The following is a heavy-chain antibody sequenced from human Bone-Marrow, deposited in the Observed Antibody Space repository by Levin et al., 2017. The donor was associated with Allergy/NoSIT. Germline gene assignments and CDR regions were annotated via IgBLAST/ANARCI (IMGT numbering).Heavy chain of an antibody. CDR2: ISYDGNKQ. CDR3: ARDPPWEYNYATY. D-gene: IGHD2-8*01. CDR1: GFIFNNYA. J-gene: IGHJ4*02. V-gene: IGHV3-30*04. Sequence: GESLKISCITSGFIFNNYAFYWVRQAPGKGLEWVTLISYDGNKQSYADSVKGRFTISRDNSKNTLYLQMNRLRPDDTAVYYCARDPPWEYNYATYWGQGTLVIVSS.